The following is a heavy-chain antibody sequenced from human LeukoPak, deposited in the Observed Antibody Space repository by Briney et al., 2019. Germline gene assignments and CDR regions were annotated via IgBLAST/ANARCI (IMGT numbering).Heavy chain of an antibody. CDR2: IYYSGST. Sequence: SETLSLTCTVSGGSISSSNYYWGWIRQPPGKGLEWIGSIYYSGSTYYKSSLKSRVTISVDTSKNQFSLKLSSVTAADTAVYYCRRLVLLWFGVDYWGQGTLVTVSS. CDR1: GGSISSSNYY. J-gene: IGHJ4*02. D-gene: IGHD3-10*01. V-gene: IGHV4-39*01. CDR3: RRLVLLWFGVDY.